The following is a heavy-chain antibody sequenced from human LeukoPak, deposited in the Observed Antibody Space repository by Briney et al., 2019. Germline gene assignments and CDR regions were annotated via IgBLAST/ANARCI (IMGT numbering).Heavy chain of an antibody. V-gene: IGHV4-34*01. J-gene: IGHJ5*02. CDR1: GGSFSGYY. CDR2: INHSGST. D-gene: IGHD3/OR15-3a*01. CDR3: ARATKGLLHLTSYNWFDP. Sequence: PSETLSLTFAVYGGSFSGYYWSWIRQPPGKGLEWIGEINHSGSTNYNPSLKSRVTKSVDTSKNQFSLKLSSVTAADTAVYYCARATKGLLHLTSYNWFDPWGQGTLVTVSS.